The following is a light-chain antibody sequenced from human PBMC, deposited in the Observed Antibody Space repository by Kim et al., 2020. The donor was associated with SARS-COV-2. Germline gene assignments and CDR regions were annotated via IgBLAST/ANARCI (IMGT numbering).Light chain of an antibody. J-gene: IGKJ1*01. Sequence: SVGDRVTITCRASQTISNHLNWYQQKPGQAPNLLIYAASSLHSGVPSRFSGSGSGTDFTLTISNLQPEDFATYYCQQSYTSPTWTFGQGTKVDIK. CDR3: QQSYTSPTWT. CDR2: AAS. V-gene: IGKV1-39*01. CDR1: QTISNH.